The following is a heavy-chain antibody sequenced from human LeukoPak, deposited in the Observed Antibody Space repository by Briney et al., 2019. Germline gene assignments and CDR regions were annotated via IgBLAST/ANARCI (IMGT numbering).Heavy chain of an antibody. CDR1: GGSISSYY. CDR3: ARGGLATIKRGYFDY. CDR2: IYTSGST. Sequence: SETLSLTCTVSGGSISSYYWSWIRQPAGKGLEWIGRIYTSGSTNYNPSLKSRVTMSVDTSKNQFSLKLSSVTAADTAVYYCARGGLATIKRGYFDYWGQGTLVTVSS. J-gene: IGHJ4*02. V-gene: IGHV4-4*07. D-gene: IGHD5-24*01.